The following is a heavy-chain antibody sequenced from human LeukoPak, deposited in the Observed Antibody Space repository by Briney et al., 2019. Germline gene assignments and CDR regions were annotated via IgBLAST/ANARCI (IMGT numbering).Heavy chain of an antibody. CDR3: ARDSGYYYDSSGYYPSFDY. J-gene: IGHJ4*02. D-gene: IGHD3-22*01. CDR1: GGSFSGYY. V-gene: IGHV4-59*01. Sequence: PSETLSLTCAVYGGSFSGYYWSWIRQPPGKGLEWIGYIYYSGSTNYNPSLKSRVTISVDTSKNQFSLKLSSVTAADTAVYYCARDSGYYYDSSGYYPSFDYWGQGTLVTVSS. CDR2: IYYSGST.